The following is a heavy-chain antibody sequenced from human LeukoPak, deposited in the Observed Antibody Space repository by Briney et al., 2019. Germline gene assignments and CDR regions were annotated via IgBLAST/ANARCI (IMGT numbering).Heavy chain of an antibody. D-gene: IGHD7-27*01. J-gene: IGHJ6*02. CDR2: IKQDGSET. CDR3: ARSGVPHGTDV. Sequence: GGSLRLSCAASGFTFRSYWMTWVRQAPEKGLERVANIKQDGSETYYVDSVKGRFTISRDNAKNSLCLHMNSLRVEDSAVYYCARSGVPHGTDVWGQGTTVTVSS. V-gene: IGHV3-7*04. CDR1: GFTFRSYW.